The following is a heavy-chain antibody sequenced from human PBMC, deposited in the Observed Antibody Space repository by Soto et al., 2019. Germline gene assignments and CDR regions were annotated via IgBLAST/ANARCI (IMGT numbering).Heavy chain of an antibody. CDR2: IKSKTDGGTT. J-gene: IGHJ4*02. CDR3: TTDPTYYDFWSGYYTTRRFDY. V-gene: IGHV3-15*01. CDR1: GFTFSNAW. D-gene: IGHD3-3*01. Sequence: EVQLVESGGGLVKPGGSLRLSCAASGFTFSNAWMSWVRQAPGKGLEWVGRIKSKTDGGTTDYAAPVKGRFTISRDDSKNTLYLQMNSLKTEDTVVYYCTTDPTYYDFWSGYYTTRRFDYWGQGTLVTVSS.